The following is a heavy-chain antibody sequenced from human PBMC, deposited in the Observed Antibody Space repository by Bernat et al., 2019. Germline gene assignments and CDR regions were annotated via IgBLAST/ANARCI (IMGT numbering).Heavy chain of an antibody. CDR3: AKSGGATSYYYYYGMDV. J-gene: IGHJ6*02. Sequence: VQLVESGGGVVQPGGSLRLSCAASGFTFSSYAMSWVRQAPGKGLEWVSAISGSGGSTYYADSVKGRFTISRDNSKNTLYLQMNSLRAEDTAVYYCAKSGGATSYYYYYGMDVWGQGTTVTVSS. D-gene: IGHD1-26*01. CDR1: GFTFSSYA. V-gene: IGHV3-23*04. CDR2: ISGSGGST.